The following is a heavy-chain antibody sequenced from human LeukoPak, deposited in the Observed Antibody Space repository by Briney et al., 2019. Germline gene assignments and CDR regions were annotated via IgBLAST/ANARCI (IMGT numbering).Heavy chain of an antibody. CDR1: GYTFTSYG. V-gene: IGHV1-18*01. CDR2: ISAYNGNT. Sequence: ASVKVSCKASGYTFTSYGISWVRQAPGQGLEWMGWISAYNGNTNYAQKLQGRVTMTRDTSTSTVYMELSSLRSEDTAVYYCARVGIFGVVITHYYYYYYMDVWGKGTTVTVSS. CDR3: ARVGIFGVVITHYYYYYYMDV. J-gene: IGHJ6*03. D-gene: IGHD3-3*01.